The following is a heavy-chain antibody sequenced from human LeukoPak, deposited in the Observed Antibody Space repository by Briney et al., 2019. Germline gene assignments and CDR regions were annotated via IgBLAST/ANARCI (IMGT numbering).Heavy chain of an antibody. V-gene: IGHV3-74*01. CDR1: GFTFHRYW. J-gene: IGHJ4*02. Sequence: GGSLRLSCAASGFTFHRYWMHWLRQTTGKGLVWVSRIDSDGRGTTYAVCVKGRLTLSRDNTKHTLYLQMNSLRAEDTAVYYCAREIGHTYGYHADYLGQATLVSDSS. CDR3: AREIGHTYGYHADY. D-gene: IGHD5-18*01. CDR2: IDSDGRGT.